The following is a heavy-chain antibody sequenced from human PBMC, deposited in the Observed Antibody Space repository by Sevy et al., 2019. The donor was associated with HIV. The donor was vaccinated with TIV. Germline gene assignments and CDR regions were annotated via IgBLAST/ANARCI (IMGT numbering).Heavy chain of an antibody. V-gene: IGHV3-48*02. CDR3: ARGFMGADYYYGMDV. D-gene: IGHD3-3*01. CDR2: ISSSSTTI. J-gene: IGHJ6*02. CDR1: RLTFSSSS. Sequence: GRSLRLSCAASRLTFSSSSVNWVRQAPGKGLEWVSYISSSSTTIYYADSVKGRFTISRDNAKNSLYLQMNSLRDEDTAVYYCARGFMGADYYYGMDVWGQGTTVTVSS.